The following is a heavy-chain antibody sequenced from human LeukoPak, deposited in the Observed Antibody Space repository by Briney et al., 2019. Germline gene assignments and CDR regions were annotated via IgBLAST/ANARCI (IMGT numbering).Heavy chain of an antibody. CDR2: ISINGGST. J-gene: IGHJ5*02. V-gene: IGHV3-64D*06. D-gene: IGHD5-12*01. CDR3: VRTYDENPLGWFDP. CDR1: GTAFRTYA. Sequence: GGSLRLSCSASGTAFRTYAMHWVRQPQGKGLYYVSAISINGGSTYYADSVRGSFTISRDNSKNTLYLQMSSLRPDDTAVYYCVRTYDENPLGWFDPWGQGTPVTVSS.